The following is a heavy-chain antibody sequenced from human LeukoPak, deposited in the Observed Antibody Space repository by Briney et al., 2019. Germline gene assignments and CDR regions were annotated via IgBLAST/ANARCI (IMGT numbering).Heavy chain of an antibody. Sequence: SETLSLTCAVSGYSISSGYYWGWIRQPPGKGLEWIGSIYHSGSTYYNPSLKSRVTISVDTSKNQFSLKLSSVTAADTAVYYCARDPHMDVWGKGTTVTVSS. J-gene: IGHJ6*03. CDR2: IYHSGST. V-gene: IGHV4-38-2*02. CDR3: ARDPHMDV. CDR1: GYSISSGYY.